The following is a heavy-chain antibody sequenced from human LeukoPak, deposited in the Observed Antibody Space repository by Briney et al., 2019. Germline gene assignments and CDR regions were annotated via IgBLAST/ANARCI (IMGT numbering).Heavy chain of an antibody. CDR1: GGPISSGDYY. CDR2: IYYSGST. D-gene: IGHD2-2*01. CDR3: ARGCGSTSCYDFDI. V-gene: IGHV4-30-4*01. Sequence: PSQTLSLTCTVSGGPISSGDYYWSWIRQPPGKGLEWIGYIYYSGSTYYNPSLKSRVTISVDTSKNQFSLKLSSVTAADTAVYYCARGCGSTSCYDFDIWGQGTMVTVSS. J-gene: IGHJ3*02.